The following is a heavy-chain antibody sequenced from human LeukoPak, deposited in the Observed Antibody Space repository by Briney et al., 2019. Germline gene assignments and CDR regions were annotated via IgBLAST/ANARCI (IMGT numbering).Heavy chain of an antibody. V-gene: IGHV4-39*01. CDR3: ARRVTTFGAPTNWFDP. D-gene: IGHD3-3*01. CDR2: IYYSGST. Sequence: SSETLSLTCTVSGGSISSSSYYWGWIRQPPGKGLEWIGSIYYSGSTYYNPSLKSRVTISVDTSKNQFSLKLSSVTAADTAVYYCARRVTTFGAPTNWFDPWGQGTLVTVSS. CDR1: GGSISSSSYY. J-gene: IGHJ5*02.